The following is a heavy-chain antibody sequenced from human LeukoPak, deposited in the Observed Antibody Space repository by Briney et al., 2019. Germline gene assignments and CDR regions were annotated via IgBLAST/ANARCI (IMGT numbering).Heavy chain of an antibody. CDR3: ARVLSRNWFDP. Sequence: SETLSLTCAVYGGSFSGYYWSWIRQPPGKGLEWIGEINHSGSTNYNPSLKSRVTISVDTSKNQFSLKLSSVTAADTAVYYCARVLSRNWFDPWGQGTLVTVSS. CDR2: INHSGST. J-gene: IGHJ5*02. CDR1: GGSFSGYY. D-gene: IGHD2/OR15-2a*01. V-gene: IGHV4-34*01.